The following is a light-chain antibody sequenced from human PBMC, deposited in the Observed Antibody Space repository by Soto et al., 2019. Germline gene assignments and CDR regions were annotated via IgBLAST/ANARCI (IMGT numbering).Light chain of an antibody. CDR2: DTS. Sequence: VLTQSSATLSLAPGARAPLSCRASQFLSSYLAWYQQKPGQPPRLLIYDTSNRATGIPAGFSGSRSGTDFTLSISSLEPQDFGVYFCHQRNKFAHGARLEI. V-gene: IGKV3-11*01. CDR1: QFLSSY. CDR3: HQRNK. J-gene: IGKJ5*01.